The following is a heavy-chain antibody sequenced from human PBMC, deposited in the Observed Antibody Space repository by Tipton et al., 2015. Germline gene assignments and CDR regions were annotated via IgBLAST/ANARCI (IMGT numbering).Heavy chain of an antibody. CDR2: ITGSGNT. CDR3: ARSGLWSNHRHYHTMDV. J-gene: IGHJ6*02. V-gene: IGHV4-30-4*01. Sequence: TLSLTCHVSNGSIRIGDHCWAWIRQPPGKGLEWMGFITGSGNTSYNASLKSRVSISMNMSNNHFTLDLASVTAADTAVYFCARSGLWSNHRHYHTMDVWGQGTTLTVSS. D-gene: IGHD3-3*01. CDR1: NGSIRIGDHC.